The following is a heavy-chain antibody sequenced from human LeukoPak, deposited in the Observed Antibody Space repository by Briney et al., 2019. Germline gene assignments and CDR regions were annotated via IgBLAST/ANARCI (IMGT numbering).Heavy chain of an antibody. CDR1: GLTSNTFD. Sequence: GASVTVSFKASGLTSNTFDLNWVRQATGQGLEWMGWVNAYRGDFGSAQRFLGRVTMTWNASTTTAYIQLTGLTSDDTAVYYCATGTTLGDSWGQGTRVTVSS. CDR2: VNAYRGDF. D-gene: IGHD1-7*01. CDR3: ATGTTLGDS. V-gene: IGHV1-8*01. J-gene: IGHJ4*02.